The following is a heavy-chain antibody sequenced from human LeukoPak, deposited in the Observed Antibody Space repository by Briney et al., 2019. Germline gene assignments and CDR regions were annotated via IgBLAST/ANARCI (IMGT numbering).Heavy chain of an antibody. D-gene: IGHD6-19*01. Sequence: SGTLSLTCGVSGGSITNTNYWTWVRQPPGKGLEWIGEVNLQGSTNYNPSLMGRVAISVDKSENHISLQLTSVTAADTAVYYCARGQLQWLVHGGAFDIWGQGTMVTVSS. CDR1: GGSITNTNY. CDR3: ARGQLQWLVHGGAFDI. J-gene: IGHJ3*02. CDR2: VNLQGST. V-gene: IGHV4-4*02.